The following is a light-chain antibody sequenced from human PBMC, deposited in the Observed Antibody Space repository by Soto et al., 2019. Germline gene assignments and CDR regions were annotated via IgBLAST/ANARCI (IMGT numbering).Light chain of an antibody. V-gene: IGKV3-20*01. CDR3: QQYGGSSWT. CDR1: QSVSSSY. Sequence: EIVLTQTPGTLSLSPGERATVSCRSSQSVSSSYLAWYHQKPGQAPRLLIFGASSRATGIPDRFSGSGSGTDFTLTISRLEPEDFAVYYCQQYGGSSWTFGQGTKVDI. CDR2: GAS. J-gene: IGKJ1*01.